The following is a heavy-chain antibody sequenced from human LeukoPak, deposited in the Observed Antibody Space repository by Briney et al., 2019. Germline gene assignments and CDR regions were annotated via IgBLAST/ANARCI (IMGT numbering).Heavy chain of an antibody. J-gene: IGHJ4*02. CDR2: INPNSGGT. V-gene: IGHV1-2*02. Sequence: ASVNVFCKASGYTFTGYYMHWVRQAPGQGREWMGWINPNSGGTNYAQKFQGRVTMTSDTSISTAYMELSRLRSDDTAVYYCARGASGQIQLWSYYFDYWGQGTLVTVSS. CDR1: GYTFTGYY. D-gene: IGHD5-18*01. CDR3: ARGASGQIQLWSYYFDY.